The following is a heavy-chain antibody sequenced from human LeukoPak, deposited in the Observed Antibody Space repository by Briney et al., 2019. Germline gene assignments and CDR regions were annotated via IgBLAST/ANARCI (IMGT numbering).Heavy chain of an antibody. J-gene: IGHJ4*02. Sequence: GGSLRLSCAASGFGFSNFWMSWVRQAPGKGPEWVANIKEDGSLKNYVDSVEGRFTVSRDNAKNTLYLQMNSLRLEDTAVYYCVRDWAPASMQAAPFDCWGQGTLVTVSS. CDR1: GFGFSNFW. V-gene: IGHV3-7*01. D-gene: IGHD2/OR15-2a*01. CDR2: IKEDGSLK. CDR3: VRDWAPASMQAAPFDC.